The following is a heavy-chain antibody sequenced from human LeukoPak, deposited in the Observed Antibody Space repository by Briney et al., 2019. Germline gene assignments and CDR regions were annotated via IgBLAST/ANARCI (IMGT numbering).Heavy chain of an antibody. Sequence: GASVKVSCKASGYTFTGYYMHWVRQAPGQGLEWMGWINPNSGGTNYAQKFQGRVTMTRDTPISTDYMELSRLRSDDTAVYYCAREDYYDSSGYSGPLVFDYWGQGPLVTVSS. CDR2: INPNSGGT. J-gene: IGHJ4*02. CDR3: AREDYYDSSGYSGPLVFDY. V-gene: IGHV1-2*02. CDR1: GYTFTGYY. D-gene: IGHD3-22*01.